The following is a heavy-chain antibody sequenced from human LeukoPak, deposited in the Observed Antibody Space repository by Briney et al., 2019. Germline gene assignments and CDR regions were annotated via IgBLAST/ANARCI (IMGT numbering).Heavy chain of an antibody. D-gene: IGHD6-19*01. CDR2: ISGSGGST. J-gene: IGHJ4*02. V-gene: IGHV3-23*01. Sequence: GGSLRLSCAASGCTFSSYAMSWVRQAPGKGQEWVSAISGSGGSTYYADSVKGRFTISRDNSKNTLYLQMNSLRADDTAVYYCAKAGAVAARGFDYWGQGTLVTVSS. CDR1: GCTFSSYA. CDR3: AKAGAVAARGFDY.